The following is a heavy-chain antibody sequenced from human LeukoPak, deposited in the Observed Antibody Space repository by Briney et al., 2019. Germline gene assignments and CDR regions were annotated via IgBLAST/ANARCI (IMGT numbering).Heavy chain of an antibody. CDR3: AKERTQTTSFDY. Sequence: GGSLRLSCAASGFTFDDYGMSWVRHAPGKGLEWVSGINWNGGSTGYADSVKGRFTISRDNAKNSLYLQMNRLRAEDTAISYCAKERTQTTSFDYWGQGTLVTVSS. V-gene: IGHV3-20*04. D-gene: IGHD2/OR15-2a*01. J-gene: IGHJ4*02. CDR2: INWNGGST. CDR1: GFTFDDYG.